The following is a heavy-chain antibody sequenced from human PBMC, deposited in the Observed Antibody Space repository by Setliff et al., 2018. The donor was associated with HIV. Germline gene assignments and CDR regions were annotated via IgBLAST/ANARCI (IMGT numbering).Heavy chain of an antibody. CDR2: VRYTDST. D-gene: IGHD3-9*01. CDR1: GGALNDYS. Sequence: SETLSLTCTVSGGALNDYSWSWIRQSPGKRLEWIGYVRYTDSTDYNPSLESRVTMSVDTSKKQISLKLTSVTAADSAVYYCVRGGLTGIDLWGQGRLVTVSS. CDR3: VRGGLTGIDL. V-gene: IGHV4-59*01. J-gene: IGHJ5*02.